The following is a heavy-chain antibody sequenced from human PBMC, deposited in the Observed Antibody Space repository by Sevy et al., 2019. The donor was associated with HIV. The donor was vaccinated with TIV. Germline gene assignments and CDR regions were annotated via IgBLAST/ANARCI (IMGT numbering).Heavy chain of an antibody. CDR2: IKQDGSEK. CDR1: GFTFSSYW. D-gene: IGHD2-15*01. Sequence: GGSLRLSCAASGFTFSSYWMSWVRQAPGKGLEWVANIKQDGSEKYYVDSVKGRFTISRDNAKNSLYLQMNSLRAEDTAVYYCARDRGCCSGGSCSIGGIDYWGQGTLVTVSS. J-gene: IGHJ4*02. CDR3: ARDRGCCSGGSCSIGGIDY. V-gene: IGHV3-7*01.